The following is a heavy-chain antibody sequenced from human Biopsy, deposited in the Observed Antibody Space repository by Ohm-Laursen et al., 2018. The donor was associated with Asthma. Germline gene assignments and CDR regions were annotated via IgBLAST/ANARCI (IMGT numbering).Heavy chain of an antibody. CDR1: GYTFSSAG. CDR3: ARAVDYSHYYGIDV. V-gene: IGHV1-18*01. D-gene: IGHD3-10*01. CDR2: ISVYNGNT. Sequence: ASVKVSCKTSGYTFSSAGNTWVRQAPGQGLEWMGWISVYNGNTKVAQKLQDRVTMITDTSTSTAYMELRSLRSDDTAVYFCARAVDYSHYYGIDVWGQGTTVTVS. J-gene: IGHJ6*02.